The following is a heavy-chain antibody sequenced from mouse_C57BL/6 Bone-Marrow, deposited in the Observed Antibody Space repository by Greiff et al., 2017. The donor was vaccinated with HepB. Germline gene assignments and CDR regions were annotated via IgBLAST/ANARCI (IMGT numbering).Heavy chain of an antibody. D-gene: IGHD1-1*01. CDR1: GYTFTSYG. V-gene: IGHV1-81*01. J-gene: IGHJ2*01. CDR3: ARLLLITTLVARDY. Sequence: VKVVESGAELARPGASVKLSCKASGYTFTSYGISWVKQRTGQGLEWIGEIYPRSGNTYYNEKFKGKATLTADKSSSTAYMELRSLTSEDSAVYFCARLLLITTLVARDYWGQGTTLTVSS. CDR2: IYPRSGNT.